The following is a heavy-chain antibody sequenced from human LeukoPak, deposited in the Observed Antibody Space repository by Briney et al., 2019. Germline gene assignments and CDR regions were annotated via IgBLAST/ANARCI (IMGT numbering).Heavy chain of an antibody. CDR3: ARHSGIAVAGPRLGDAFDI. J-gene: IGHJ3*02. Sequence: SETLSLTCTVSGGSISSYYWSWIRQPPGKGLEWIGYIYYSGSTNYNPSLKSRVTISVDTSKNQFSLKLSSVTAADTAVYYCARHSGIAVAGPRLGDAFDIWGQGTMVTVSS. V-gene: IGHV4-59*08. CDR2: IYYSGST. D-gene: IGHD6-19*01. CDR1: GGSISSYY.